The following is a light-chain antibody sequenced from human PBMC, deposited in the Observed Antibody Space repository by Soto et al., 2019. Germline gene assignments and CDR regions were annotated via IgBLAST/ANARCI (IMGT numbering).Light chain of an antibody. J-gene: IGLJ3*02. V-gene: IGLV4-69*01. Sequence: QSVLTQSPSASASLGASVRLSCSLSSGHINYAIAWHQVRPEKGPRYLMKVNSDGSHNKGDGIPDRFSGSSSGAERYLIISGLQSEDDAAYYCQTWGSVVFGGGTKVTVL. CDR3: QTWGSVV. CDR1: SGHINYA. CDR2: VNSDGSH.